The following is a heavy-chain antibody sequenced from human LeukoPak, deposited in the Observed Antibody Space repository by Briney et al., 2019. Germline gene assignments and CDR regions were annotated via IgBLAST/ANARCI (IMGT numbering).Heavy chain of an antibody. CDR3: ASSSPPPNYYDSSGYYSPSNSAFHPYGY. D-gene: IGHD3-22*01. CDR2: IIPIFGTA. Sequence: GASVKVSCKASGGTFISYAISWVRQAPGQGLEWMGGIIPIFGTANYAQKFQGRVTITADESTSTAYMELSSLRSEDTAVYYCASSSPPPNYYDSSGYYSPSNSAFHPYGYWGQGTLVTVSS. J-gene: IGHJ4*02. V-gene: IGHV1-69*13. CDR1: GGTFISYA.